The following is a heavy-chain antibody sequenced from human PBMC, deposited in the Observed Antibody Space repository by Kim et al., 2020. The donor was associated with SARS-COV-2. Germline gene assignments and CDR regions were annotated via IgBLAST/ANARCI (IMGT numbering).Heavy chain of an antibody. J-gene: IGHJ4*02. Sequence: NEKPKSNPSLKSRVSMSVDTSKNQLSLKLTSVTTADTAVYYCAKGTGAVVYWGQGILVTVSS. V-gene: IGHV4-4*07. CDR2: NEKP. CDR3: AKGTGAVVY. D-gene: IGHD1-1*01.